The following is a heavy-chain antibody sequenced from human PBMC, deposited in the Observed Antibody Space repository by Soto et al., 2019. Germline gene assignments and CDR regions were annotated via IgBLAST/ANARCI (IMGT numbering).Heavy chain of an antibody. D-gene: IGHD5-18*01. CDR2: ISAYNGNT. CDR3: ARSSTYTAMAPFDY. V-gene: IGHV1-18*04. J-gene: IGHJ4*02. Sequence: GASVKVSCKASGYTFTSYGISWVRQAPGQGLEWMGWISAYNGNTNYAQKLQGRVTMTTDTSTSTAYMELRSLRSDDTAVYYCARSSTYTAMAPFDYWGQGTLVTVSS. CDR1: GYTFTSYG.